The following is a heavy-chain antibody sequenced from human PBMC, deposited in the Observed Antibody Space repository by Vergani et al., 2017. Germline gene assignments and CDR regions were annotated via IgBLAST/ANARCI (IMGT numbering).Heavy chain of an antibody. J-gene: IGHJ3*02. Sequence: QVQLVESGGGVVQPGRSLRLSCTSSGFTLSNYDMQWIRQGPGKGLEFVAFIQFDGSNQYYADSVKGRFTLSRDNSKNTLYLQMNSLRAEDTAVYYCAKDLGMYSGSYRGLAFDIWGQGTMVTVSS. CDR3: AKDLGMYSGSYRGLAFDI. CDR2: IQFDGSNQ. CDR1: GFTLSNYD. D-gene: IGHD1-26*01. V-gene: IGHV3-30*02.